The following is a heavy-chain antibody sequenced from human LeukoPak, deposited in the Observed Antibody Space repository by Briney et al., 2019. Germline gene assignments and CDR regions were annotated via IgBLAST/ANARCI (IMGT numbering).Heavy chain of an antibody. V-gene: IGHV3-30*02. Sequence: GGSLRLSCEASGFIFSNNGMHWVRQAPGKGLEWVAFIRYDGSNKYYADSVKGRFTISRDNSKNTLYLQMNSLRAEDTAVYYCAKPHCDSTTCYLVYFQHWGQGTLVTVSS. J-gene: IGHJ1*01. CDR1: GFIFSNNG. CDR2: IRYDGSNK. D-gene: IGHD2-2*01. CDR3: AKPHCDSTTCYLVYFQH.